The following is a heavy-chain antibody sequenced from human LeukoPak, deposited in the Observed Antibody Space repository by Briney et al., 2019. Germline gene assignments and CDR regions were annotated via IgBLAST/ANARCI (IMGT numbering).Heavy chain of an antibody. CDR1: GFTFSNYW. V-gene: IGHV3-74*01. Sequence: GGSLRLSCAAAGFTFSNYWMRWVRQAPGKGLVWVSRIKSDGRTNYADSVKGRFTISRDNAKNTVSLQMNSLRAEDTGVYYCARAPSEIGGYYPEYFRHWGQGTLVTVSS. D-gene: IGHD3-22*01. J-gene: IGHJ1*01. CDR2: IKSDGRT. CDR3: ARAPSEIGGYYPEYFRH.